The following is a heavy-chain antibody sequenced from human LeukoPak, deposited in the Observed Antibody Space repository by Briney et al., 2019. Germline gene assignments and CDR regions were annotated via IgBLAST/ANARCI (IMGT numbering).Heavy chain of an antibody. CDR3: ARHLITAAAGTLGNYFDY. Sequence: SETLSLTCTVSGGSITSGGYFWGWIRQPPGKGLEWIGSIFYSGSTYYNPSLERRVTISVDTSKNQFSLKQSSVTAADTAVFYCARHLITAAAGTLGNYFDYWGQGTLVTVSS. CDR2: IFYSGST. V-gene: IGHV4-39*01. D-gene: IGHD1-1*01. J-gene: IGHJ4*02. CDR1: GGSITSGGYF.